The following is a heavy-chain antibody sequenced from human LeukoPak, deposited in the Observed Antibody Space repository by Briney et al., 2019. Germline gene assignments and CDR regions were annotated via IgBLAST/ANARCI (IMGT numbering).Heavy chain of an antibody. V-gene: IGHV3-48*03. CDR1: GFTFSSYE. J-gene: IGHJ5*02. Sequence: GGSLRLSCAASGFTFSSYEMNWVRQAPGKGLEWVSYISSSGSTIYYADSVKGRFTISRDNAKNSLYLQMNSLRAEDTAVYYCARRMVYGIAAGGLDPWGQGTLVTVSS. CDR2: ISSSGSTI. D-gene: IGHD6-13*01. CDR3: ARRMVYGIAAGGLDP.